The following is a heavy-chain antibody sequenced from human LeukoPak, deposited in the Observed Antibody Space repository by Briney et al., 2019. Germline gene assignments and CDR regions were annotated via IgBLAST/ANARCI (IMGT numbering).Heavy chain of an antibody. CDR2: ISYDGSNK. D-gene: IGHD2-2*01. Sequence: GGSLRLSCAASGFTFSSYAMHWVRQAPGKGLEWVAVISYDGSNKYYADSVKGRFTISRDNSKNTLYLQMNSLRAEDTAVYYCAKDDTLVVPAAILSYWGQGTLVTVSS. V-gene: IGHV3-30*04. CDR1: GFTFSSYA. J-gene: IGHJ4*02. CDR3: AKDDTLVVPAAILSY.